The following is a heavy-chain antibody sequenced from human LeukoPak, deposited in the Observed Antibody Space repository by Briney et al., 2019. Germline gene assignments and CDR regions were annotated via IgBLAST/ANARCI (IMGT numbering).Heavy chain of an antibody. V-gene: IGHV3-23*01. Sequence: PGGSLRLSCAASGFTFSSYAMSWVRQAPGKGLEGVSAISGSGGSTYYADSAKGRFTISRDNSKNTLYLQMNSLRAEDTAVYYCAKCVWLRFRVFYGMDVWGQGTTVTVSS. J-gene: IGHJ6*02. CDR1: GFTFSSYA. CDR3: AKCVWLRFRVFYGMDV. CDR2: ISGSGGST. D-gene: IGHD5-12*01.